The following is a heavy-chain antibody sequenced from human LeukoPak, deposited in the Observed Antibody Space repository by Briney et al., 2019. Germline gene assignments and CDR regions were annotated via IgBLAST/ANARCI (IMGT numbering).Heavy chain of an antibody. V-gene: IGHV4-59*01. D-gene: IGHD4-17*01. J-gene: IGHJ6*02. CDR2: TYYSGST. CDR1: GGSISSYY. CDR3: ARDTDDYGQGGGMDV. Sequence: SETLSLTCTVSGGSISSYYWSWIRQPPGKGLEWIGYTYYSGSTNYNPSLKSRVTISVDTSKNQFSLKLSSVTAADTAVYYCARDTDDYGQGGGMDVWGQGTTVTVSS.